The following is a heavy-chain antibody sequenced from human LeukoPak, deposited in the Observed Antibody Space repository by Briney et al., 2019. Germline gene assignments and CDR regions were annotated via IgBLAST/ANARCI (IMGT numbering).Heavy chain of an antibody. D-gene: IGHD5-12*01. J-gene: IGHJ4*02. V-gene: IGHV3-15*01. CDR3: TTAAYGGYDFHWYY. CDR2: IKSKTDGGTT. Sequence: GGSLRLSCAASGFTFSNAWMNWVRQAPGKGLEWVGRIKSKTDGGTTDYAAPVKGRFTISRDDSKNTLYLQMNSLKTEDTAVYYCTTAAYGGYDFHWYYWGQGTLLTVSS. CDR1: GFTFSNAW.